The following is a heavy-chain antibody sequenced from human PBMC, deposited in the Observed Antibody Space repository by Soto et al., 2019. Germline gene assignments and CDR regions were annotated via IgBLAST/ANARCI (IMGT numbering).Heavy chain of an antibody. CDR2: IIPIFGTA. J-gene: IGHJ3*02. CDR1: GGTFSSYA. D-gene: IGHD3-22*01. Sequence: QVQLVQSGAEVKKPGSSVKVSCKASGGTFSSYAISWVRQAPGQGLEWMGGIIPIFGTANYAQKFQGRVTITADESTSTAYRELSSLRSEDTAVYYCARDINPSSGYSADAFDIWGQGTMVTVSS. CDR3: ARDINPSSGYSADAFDI. V-gene: IGHV1-69*12.